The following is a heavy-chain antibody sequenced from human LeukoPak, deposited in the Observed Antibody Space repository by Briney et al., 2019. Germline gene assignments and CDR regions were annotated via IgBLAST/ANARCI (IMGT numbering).Heavy chain of an antibody. CDR1: GYTFTSYG. CDR2: ISTYNGNT. D-gene: IGHD2-15*01. V-gene: IGHV1-18*01. J-gene: IGHJ3*02. Sequence: VASVKVSCKASGYTFTSYGISWVRQAPGQGLEWMGWISTYNGNTNYAQKLQGRVTMTTDTSTSTAYMELRSLRSDDTAVYYCARSPVAADDAFDIWGQGTMVTVSS. CDR3: ARSPVAADDAFDI.